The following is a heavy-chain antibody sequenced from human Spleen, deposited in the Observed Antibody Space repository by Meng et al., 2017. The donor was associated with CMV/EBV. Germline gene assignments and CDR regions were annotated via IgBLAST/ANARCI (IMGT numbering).Heavy chain of an antibody. J-gene: IGHJ6*02. Sequence: SCKASGYTFAAYDINWVRQASGQGLEWMGYLNPNSGNTGHAQNFQGRLTMTTNTSTSTAHMELSSLRFEDTAVYYCGRGTRLGGLDVWGQGTTVTVSS. CDR3: GRGTRLGGLDV. D-gene: IGHD3-16*01. CDR1: GYTFAAYD. CDR2: LNPNSGNT. V-gene: IGHV1-8*01.